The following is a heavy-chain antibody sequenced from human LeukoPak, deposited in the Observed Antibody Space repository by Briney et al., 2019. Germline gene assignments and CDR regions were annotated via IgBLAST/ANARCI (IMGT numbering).Heavy chain of an antibody. CDR1: GYTFTSYD. J-gene: IGHJ4*02. D-gene: IGHD5-24*01. V-gene: IGHV1-8*03. CDR2: MNPNSGNT. Sequence: ASVKVSCKASGYTFTSYDINWVRQATGQGLEWMGWMNPNSGNTGYAQKFQGRVTITRNTSISTAYMELSSLRSEDTAVYYCARGGRDGYNYQLYYFDYRGQGTLVTVSS. CDR3: ARGGRDGYNYQLYYFDY.